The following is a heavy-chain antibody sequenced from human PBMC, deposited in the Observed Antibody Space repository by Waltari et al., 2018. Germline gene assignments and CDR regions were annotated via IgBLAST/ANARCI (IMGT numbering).Heavy chain of an antibody. D-gene: IGHD2-21*02. CDR3: ARSISVTDYGMDL. V-gene: IGHV4-39*01. CDR1: GHSITNSY. CDR2: DLYSEPVT. J-gene: IGHJ6*02. Sequence: QLQLHESGPGEVKASETLSLTCSVSGHSITNSYWAWVRQPPGKGLEWIGNDLYSEPVTFYNPSLKSRVAISVDASRNEVSLTLTSVTAADTAIYFCARSISVTDYGMDLWGRGTNVTVS.